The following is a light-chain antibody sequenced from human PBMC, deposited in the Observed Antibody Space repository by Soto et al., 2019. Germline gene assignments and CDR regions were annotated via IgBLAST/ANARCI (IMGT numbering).Light chain of an antibody. CDR2: EGR. J-gene: IGLJ2*01. Sequence: QSVLTQPASVSGSPGQSITISCTGTSSDIGGYILVSWYQQEPGKAPKLMIYEGRKRPSGVSNRFSGSKSGNTASLTVSGLHAEDEADYYCSSYSGSDNFVVFGGGTKLTVL. V-gene: IGLV2-14*02. CDR1: SSDIGGYIL. CDR3: SSYSGSDNFVV.